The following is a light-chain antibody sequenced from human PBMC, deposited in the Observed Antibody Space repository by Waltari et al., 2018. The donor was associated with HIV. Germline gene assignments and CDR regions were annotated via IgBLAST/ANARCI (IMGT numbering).Light chain of an antibody. CDR3: AAWDDSLNGQGV. J-gene: IGLJ1*01. CDR1: NSTIGSNT. CDR2: GNN. V-gene: IGLV1-44*01. Sequence: SVLTHPPSASGTPGQRVTISCSGSNSTIGSNTVNWYQQVPGMAPKLVIYGNNQRPPGVSDRFSGSKSGTSASLAISGLQSEDEADYYCAAWDDSLNGQGVFGTGTRVTVL.